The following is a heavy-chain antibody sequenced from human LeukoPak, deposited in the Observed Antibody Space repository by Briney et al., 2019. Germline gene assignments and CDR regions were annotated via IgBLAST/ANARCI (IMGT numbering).Heavy chain of an antibody. J-gene: IGHJ5*02. CDR3: ARGRMVRGVTWWFDP. CDR2: MNPNSGNT. V-gene: IGHV1-8*01. CDR1: GYTFTSYD. D-gene: IGHD3-10*01. Sequence: ASVKVSCKASGYTFTSYDINWVRQATGQGLEWMGWMNPNSGNTGYAQKFQGRGTMTRNTSISTAYMELSRLRSEDTAVYYCARGRMVRGVTWWFDPWGQGTLVTVSS.